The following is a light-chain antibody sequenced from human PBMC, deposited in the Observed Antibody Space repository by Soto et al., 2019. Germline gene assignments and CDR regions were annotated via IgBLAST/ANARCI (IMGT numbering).Light chain of an antibody. CDR2: LGS. Sequence: DIVMTQSPLSLSVTPGEPASISCRSSQSLLHSNGYTYFDWYLQRPGQSPRLLIYLGSNRASGGPDRFSGSGSGTDFPLKISRVKAEDVGVYYGIQGLQAPVFGQGARLYIK. V-gene: IGKV2-28*01. CDR1: QSLLHSNGYTY. CDR3: IQGLQAPV. J-gene: IGKJ5*01.